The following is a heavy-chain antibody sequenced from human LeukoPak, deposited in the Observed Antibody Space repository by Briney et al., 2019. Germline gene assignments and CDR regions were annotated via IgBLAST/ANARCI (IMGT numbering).Heavy chain of an antibody. CDR1: GFTFSNYA. V-gene: IGHV3-23*01. J-gene: IGHJ4*02. CDR3: AKDAQRGFDYSNSLEN. D-gene: IGHD4-11*01. CDR2: IINSGVNT. Sequence: PGGSLRLSCTASGFTFSNYAMNWVRHTPGKRLEWVSSIINSGVNTYYAASVKGRFTISRDNSQNTVYLQMNSLRAEDTAVYYCAKDAQRGFDYSNSLENWGQGTLVIVSS.